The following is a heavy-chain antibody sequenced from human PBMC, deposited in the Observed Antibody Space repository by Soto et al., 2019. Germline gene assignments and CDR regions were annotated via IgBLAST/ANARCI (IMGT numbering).Heavy chain of an antibody. CDR3: ARHPTRRYRYGYGPWYYCDLDG. CDR1: GYSFTSYW. J-gene: IGHJ6*02. D-gene: IGHD5-18*01. V-gene: IGHV5-10-1*01. Sequence: GESLKISCKDSGYSFTSYWISWVRQMPGKGLEWMGRIDPSDSYTNYSPSFQGHVTISADKSISTAYLQWSSLKASDTGMYYCARHPTRRYRYGYGPWYYCDLDGGGQGTTVTVSS. CDR2: IDPSDSYT.